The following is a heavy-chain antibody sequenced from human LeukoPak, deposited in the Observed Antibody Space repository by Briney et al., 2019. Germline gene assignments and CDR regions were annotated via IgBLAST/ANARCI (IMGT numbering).Heavy chain of an antibody. CDR3: ARSRGVDILTGYYLFDP. CDR2: IIPIFGAA. J-gene: IGHJ5*02. CDR1: RGTFSSYA. V-gene: IGHV1-69*05. Sequence: AASLKVSCKASRGTFSSYATSWVRPAPGQGLEWMVGIIPIFGAANYAQKFQGRVTITTDESTSTAYMELSSLRSEDTAVYYCARSRGVDILTGYYLFDPWGQGTLVTVSS. D-gene: IGHD3-9*01.